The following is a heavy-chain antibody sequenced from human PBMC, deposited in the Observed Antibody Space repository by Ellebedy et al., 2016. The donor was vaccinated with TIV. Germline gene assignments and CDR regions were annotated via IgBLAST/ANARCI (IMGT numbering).Heavy chain of an antibody. D-gene: IGHD1-14*01. CDR1: GFTFSTYW. Sequence: PGGSLRLSCAASGFTFSTYWMTWVRQAPGKGLEWVGNIRGDGKQKGQVDSLKGRFTISRDNAKNALYRQIDSLRAEDTALYYWARYSGDPSWYLDLWGRGTLVTVSS. CDR3: ARYSGDPSWYLDL. V-gene: IGHV3-7*03. J-gene: IGHJ2*01. CDR2: IRGDGKQK.